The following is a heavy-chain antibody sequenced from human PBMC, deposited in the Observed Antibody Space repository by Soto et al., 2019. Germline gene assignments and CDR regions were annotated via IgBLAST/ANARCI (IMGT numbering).Heavy chain of an antibody. J-gene: IGHJ4*02. D-gene: IGHD5-12*01. CDR2: MNPHRGHT. CDR3: ARPTGCSY. V-gene: IGHV1-8*01. CDR1: GYTFTSYD. Sequence: QVQLVQSGAEVKKPGASVEVSCKASGYTFTSYDINWVRQATGQGLEWMGWMNPHRGHTGYAQKVQGRDTMTRNTYISTAYMARSTVRSGHTGVYYCARPTGCSYWGPGTLVTVSS.